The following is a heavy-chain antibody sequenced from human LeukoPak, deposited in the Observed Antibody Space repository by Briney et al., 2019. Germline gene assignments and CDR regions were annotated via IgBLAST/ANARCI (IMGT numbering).Heavy chain of an antibody. Sequence: RPGRTLRLSCAASGFTFSTYGMHWVRQAPGKGLEWVAIIWFDGSNEYYADSVKGRFTISRDNSKNTLYLQMNSLRAEDTAVYYCARDVMYSSGEHWFDPWGQGTLVTVSS. D-gene: IGHD6-19*01. J-gene: IGHJ5*02. V-gene: IGHV3-33*01. CDR2: IWFDGSNE. CDR3: ARDVMYSSGEHWFDP. CDR1: GFTFSTYG.